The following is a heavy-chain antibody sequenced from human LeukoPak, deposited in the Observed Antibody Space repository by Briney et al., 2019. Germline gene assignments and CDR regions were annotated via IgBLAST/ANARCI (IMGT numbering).Heavy chain of an antibody. CDR3: ERRAVDYDSNGYYPWLYYYYYMDV. Sequence: SETLSLTCAVYGGSFSGYYWSWIRQPPGKGLEWIGEINHSGSTNYNPSLKSRVTISVDTSKNQFSLKLSSVTAADTAVYYCERRAVDYDSNGYYPWLYYYYYMDVWGKGTTVTISS. V-gene: IGHV4-34*01. CDR1: GGSFSGYY. J-gene: IGHJ6*03. D-gene: IGHD3-22*01. CDR2: INHSGST.